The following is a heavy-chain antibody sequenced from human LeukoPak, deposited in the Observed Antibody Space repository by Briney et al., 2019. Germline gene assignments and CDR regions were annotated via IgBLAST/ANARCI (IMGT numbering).Heavy chain of an antibody. D-gene: IGHD3-22*01. J-gene: IGHJ5*02. Sequence: GASVKVSCKASGYTFTGYYMHWVRQAPGQGLEWMGWINPNSGGTNYAQKFQGRVTMTRDTSISTAYMELSRLRSDDTAVYYCARSYDSSGYYVWFDPWGQGTLVTVS. CDR2: INPNSGGT. CDR1: GYTFTGYY. V-gene: IGHV1-2*02. CDR3: ARSYDSSGYYVWFDP.